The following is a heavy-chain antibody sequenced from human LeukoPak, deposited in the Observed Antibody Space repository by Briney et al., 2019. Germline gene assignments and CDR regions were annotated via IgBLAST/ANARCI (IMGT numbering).Heavy chain of an antibody. CDR1: GFTFSSYA. J-gene: IGHJ4*02. V-gene: IGHV3-23*01. Sequence: GGSLRLSCAASGFTFSSYAMSWVRQAPGKGVEWVSDISGSGGSTYYADSVKGRFTISRDNSKNSLYLQMNSLRTEDTALYYCAKGSGSYHGIFDYWGQGTLVTISS. D-gene: IGHD1-26*01. CDR2: ISGSGGST. CDR3: AKGSGSYHGIFDY.